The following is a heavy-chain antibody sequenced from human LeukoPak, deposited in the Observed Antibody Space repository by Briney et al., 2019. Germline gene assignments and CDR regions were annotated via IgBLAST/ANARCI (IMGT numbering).Heavy chain of an antibody. J-gene: IGHJ4*02. Sequence: PSETLCLACAVYGVSFSGYYWSWIRQPPGMGLEWIGEINHSGSTNYNPSLKSRVTISVDTSKNQFSLKLSSVTAADTAVYYCARGLQLTGDYWGQGTLVTVSS. CDR1: GVSFSGYY. D-gene: IGHD6-13*01. CDR2: INHSGST. CDR3: ARGLQLTGDY. V-gene: IGHV4-34*01.